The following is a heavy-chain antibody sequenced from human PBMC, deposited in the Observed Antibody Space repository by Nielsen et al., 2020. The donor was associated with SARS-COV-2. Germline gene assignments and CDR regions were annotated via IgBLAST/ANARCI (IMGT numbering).Heavy chain of an antibody. CDR2: IYHSGST. J-gene: IGHJ4*02. Sequence: WIRQPPGKGLEWIGEIYHSGSTNYNPSLKSRVTISVDTSKNQFSLKLSSVTAADTAVYYCASQAVLLNCSGGSCYSGLYWGQGTLVTVSS. CDR3: ASQAVLLNCSGGSCYSGLY. V-gene: IGHV4-34*09. D-gene: IGHD2-15*01.